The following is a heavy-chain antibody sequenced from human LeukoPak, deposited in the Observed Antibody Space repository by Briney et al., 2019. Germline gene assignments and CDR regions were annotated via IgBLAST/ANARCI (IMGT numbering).Heavy chain of an antibody. CDR3: ARHIVRGVIITLKFDP. D-gene: IGHD3-10*01. V-gene: IGHV3-30*04. CDR2: ISYDGSNK. Sequence: GRSLRLSCAASGFTFSSYAMHWVRQAPGKGLEWVAVISYDGSNKYYADSVKGRFTISRDNSKNTLYLQMNSLRAEDTAVYYCARHIVRGVIITLKFDPWGQGTLVTVSS. CDR1: GFTFSSYA. J-gene: IGHJ5*02.